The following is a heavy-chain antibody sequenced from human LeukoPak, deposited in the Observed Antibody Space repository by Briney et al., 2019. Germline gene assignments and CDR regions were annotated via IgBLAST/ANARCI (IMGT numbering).Heavy chain of an antibody. CDR1: GGSFSGYY. CDR3: ARVSPPYFYDTSGSPWEI. V-gene: IGHV4-38-2*01. D-gene: IGHD3-22*01. CDR2: IYHSGST. J-gene: IGHJ3*02. Sequence: SETLSLTCAVYGGSFSGYYWGWIRQPPGKGLEWIGSIYHSGSTYYNPSLKSRVTISVDTSKNQFSLKLSSVTAADTAVYYCARVSPPYFYDTSGSPWEIWGQGTMVTVSS.